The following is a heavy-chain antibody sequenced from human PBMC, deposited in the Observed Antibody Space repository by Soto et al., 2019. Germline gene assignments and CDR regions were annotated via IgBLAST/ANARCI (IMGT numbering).Heavy chain of an antibody. J-gene: IGHJ6*02. CDR3: AASIFYYGMDV. CDR1: GYTCTNYW. V-gene: IGHV5-51*01. CDR2: IYPVDSDT. Sequence: GESLKISCKGCGYTCTNYWIGWVRQMPGKGLEWVGIIYPVDSDTKYNPSFQGQVTISADKSITTTYLRWTSLKASDTAIYYCAASIFYYGMDVWGQGTTVTVSS.